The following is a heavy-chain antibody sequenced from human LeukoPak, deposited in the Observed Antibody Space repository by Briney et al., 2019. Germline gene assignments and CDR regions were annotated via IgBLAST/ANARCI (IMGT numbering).Heavy chain of an antibody. CDR2: IDTSDSYT. Sequence: PGESLKISCKGSGYTFTSCWISWVRQMPGKGLEWMGRIDTSDSYTNYSPSFQGHVTISADKSISTAYLQWSSLKASDTAMYYCARQVDNQHHPYGDFDYWGQGTLVTVSS. V-gene: IGHV5-10-1*01. D-gene: IGHD1-14*01. CDR1: GYTFTSCW. J-gene: IGHJ4*02. CDR3: ARQVDNQHHPYGDFDY.